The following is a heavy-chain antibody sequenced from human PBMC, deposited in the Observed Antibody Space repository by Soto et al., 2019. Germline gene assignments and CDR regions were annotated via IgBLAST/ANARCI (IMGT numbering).Heavy chain of an antibody. V-gene: IGHV1-69*02. CDR2: IIPILGIA. CDR3: AGAGLVLAAAKPNNYYSYGMDV. J-gene: IGHJ6*02. Sequence: QVQLVQSGAEVKKPGSSVKVSCKASGGTFSSYTISWVRQAPGQGLEWMGRIIPILGIANYAQKFQGRVTITADKSTSTAYMELSSLRSVDTAVYYCAGAGLVLAAAKPNNYYSYGMDVWGQGPTVTVSS. CDR1: GGTFSSYT. D-gene: IGHD2-15*01.